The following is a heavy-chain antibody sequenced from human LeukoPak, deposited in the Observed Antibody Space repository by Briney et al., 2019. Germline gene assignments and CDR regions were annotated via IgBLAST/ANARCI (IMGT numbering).Heavy chain of an antibody. CDR3: ARVDTAMVIDY. CDR2: IIPILGIA. V-gene: IGHV1-69*04. CDR1: GGTFSSYA. D-gene: IGHD5-18*01. Sequence: SVKVSCRASGGTFSSYAISWVRQAPGQGLEWMGRIIPILGIANYAQKFQGRVTITADKSTSTAYMELSSLRSEDTAVYYCARVDTAMVIDYWGQGTLVTVSS. J-gene: IGHJ4*02.